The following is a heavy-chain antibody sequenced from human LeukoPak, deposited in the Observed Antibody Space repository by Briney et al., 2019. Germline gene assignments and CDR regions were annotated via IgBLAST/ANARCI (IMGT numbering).Heavy chain of an antibody. D-gene: IGHD6-19*01. J-gene: IGHJ4*02. V-gene: IGHV4-38-2*02. CDR2: IYHSGST. CDR1: GYSISSGYY. Sequence: PSETLSLTCTVSGYSISSGYYWGWIRQPPGKGLEWIGSIYHSGSTYYNPSLKSRVTISVDTSKNQFSLKLSSVTAADTAVYYCARGSSGWYQNYWGQGTLVTVSS. CDR3: ARGSSGWYQNY.